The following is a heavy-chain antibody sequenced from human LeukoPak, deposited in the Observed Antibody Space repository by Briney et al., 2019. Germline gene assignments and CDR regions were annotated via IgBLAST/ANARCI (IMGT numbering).Heavy chain of an antibody. D-gene: IGHD1-14*01. CDR2: IYYSGNT. V-gene: IGHV4-39*02. CDR3: ARDTGVRPRVAHFDY. J-gene: IGHJ4*02. Sequence: PSETLSLTCTVSGGSINTDSYYWGWIRQPPGKGLEWIGSIYYSGNTYYSPSLRSRVTISVDTSKNQFSLQLNSVTPEDTAVYYCARDTGVRPRVAHFDYWGQGTLVTVSS. CDR1: GGSINTDSYY.